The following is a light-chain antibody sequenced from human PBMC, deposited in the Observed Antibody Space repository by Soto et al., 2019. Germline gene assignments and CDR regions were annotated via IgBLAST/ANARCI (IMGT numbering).Light chain of an antibody. CDR2: AAS. Sequence: DIQMTQSPSTLSAFVGDRVTIACRASQNINTWLAWYQQKPGKAPNLLIYAASTLQSGVPSRFSGSGSGTVFTLTISSLQPDDFATYYCQQYITYPLTFGQGTKVEIK. CDR1: QNINTW. CDR3: QQYITYPLT. V-gene: IGKV1-5*03. J-gene: IGKJ1*01.